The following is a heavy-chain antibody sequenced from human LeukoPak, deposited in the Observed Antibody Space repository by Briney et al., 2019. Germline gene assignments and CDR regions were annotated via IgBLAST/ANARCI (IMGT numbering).Heavy chain of an antibody. Sequence: GGSLRLSCAASGFTFSSYAMHWVRQAPGKGLEWVAVISYDGSNKYYADSVKGRFTISRDNSKNTLYLQMNSLRAEDTAVYYCARGANEGWFDPWGRGTLVIVSS. V-gene: IGHV3-30*01. CDR1: GFTFSSYA. D-gene: IGHD1-1*01. J-gene: IGHJ5*02. CDR3: ARGANEGWFDP. CDR2: ISYDGSNK.